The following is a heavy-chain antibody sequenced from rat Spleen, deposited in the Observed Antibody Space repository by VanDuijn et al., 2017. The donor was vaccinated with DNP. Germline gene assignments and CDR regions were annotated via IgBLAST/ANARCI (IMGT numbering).Heavy chain of an antibody. V-gene: IGHV5-29*01. CDR1: GFTFSDYY. CDR3: AKGPNFGGWSDFFDY. D-gene: IGHD1-11*01. J-gene: IGHJ2*01. CDR2: ISYDGSST. Sequence: EVQLVESDGGLVQPGRSLKLSCAASGFTFSDYYMAWVRQAPTKGLEWVATISYDGSSTYYRDSVKGRFTISRDNAENTVYLQMNSLRSEDTAIYYCAKGPNFGGWSDFFDYWGQGVMVTVSS.